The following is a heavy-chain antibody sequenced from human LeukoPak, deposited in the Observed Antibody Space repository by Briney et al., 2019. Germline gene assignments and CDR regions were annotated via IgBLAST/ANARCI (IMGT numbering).Heavy chain of an antibody. Sequence: GGSLRLSCVASGFTFTRQGMNWVRQAPGEGLEWVSFIHIWSSPTYYADSVKGRFTISRDNAKNSIFLQLNSLRVEDTAVYYCARDRGTSLVGADFDSWGQGTLVTVSS. V-gene: IGHV3-48*01. D-gene: IGHD1-26*01. CDR2: IHIWSSPT. J-gene: IGHJ4*02. CDR3: ARDRGTSLVGADFDS. CDR1: GFTFTRQG.